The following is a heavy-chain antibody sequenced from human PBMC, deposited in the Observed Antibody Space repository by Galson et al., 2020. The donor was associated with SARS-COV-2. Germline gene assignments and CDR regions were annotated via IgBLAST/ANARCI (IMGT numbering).Heavy chain of an antibody. CDR1: GFTFSSYG. D-gene: IGHD6-13*01. Sequence: GGSLRLSCAASGFTFSSYGMHWVRQAPGKGLEWVAVIWYDGSNKYYADSVKGRFTISRDNSKNTLYLQMNSLRAEDTAVYYCARLRAAAGRGYYYYGMDVWGQGTTVTVSS. CDR3: ARLRAAAGRGYYYYGMDV. CDR2: IWYDGSNK. J-gene: IGHJ6*02. V-gene: IGHV3-33*01.